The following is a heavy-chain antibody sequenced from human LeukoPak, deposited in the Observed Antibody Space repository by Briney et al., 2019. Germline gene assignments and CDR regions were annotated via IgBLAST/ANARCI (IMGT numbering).Heavy chain of an antibody. CDR3: AKDPSGWYRGEGAEYFQH. J-gene: IGHJ1*01. CDR1: GFTFSNYG. D-gene: IGHD6-19*01. V-gene: IGHV3-30*02. Sequence: PGGSLRLSCAASGFTFSNYGIHWVRQAPGKGLEWVAFIRYDGSDEYYAESVKGRFTTSRDNSKNTLHLQMNSLRAEDTAVYYCAKDPSGWYRGEGAEYFQHWGQGTLVTVSS. CDR2: IRYDGSDE.